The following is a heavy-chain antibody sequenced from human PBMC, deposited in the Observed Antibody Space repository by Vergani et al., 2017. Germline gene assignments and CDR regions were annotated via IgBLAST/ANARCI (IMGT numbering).Heavy chain of an antibody. Sequence: QVQLVESGGGVVQPGRSLRLSCAASGFTFSSYGMHWVRQAPGKGLEWVAVIWYDGSNKYYADSVKGRFTISRDNSKTTLYLQMNSLRAEVTAVYYCARDGKKSAFDIWGQGRMVTVSS. CDR1: GFTFSSYG. D-gene: IGHD1-14*01. J-gene: IGHJ3*02. V-gene: IGHV3-33*01. CDR3: ARDGKKSAFDI. CDR2: IWYDGSNK.